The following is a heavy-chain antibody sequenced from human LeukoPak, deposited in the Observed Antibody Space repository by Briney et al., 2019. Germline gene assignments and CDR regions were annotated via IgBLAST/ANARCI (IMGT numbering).Heavy chain of an antibody. V-gene: IGHV4-4*07. D-gene: IGHD1-14*01. CDR3: ARDSQTAGRYYSFYMDV. CDR2: IYSSGSA. J-gene: IGHJ6*03. CDR1: GGSLSNYY. Sequence: SETLSLTCAVYGGSLSNYYWSWIRQPAGKRLEWIGRIYSSGSANYNTSLKSRVSLSVDTSKNHFSLQLSSVTAADTAVYYCARDSQTAGRYYSFYMDVWGKGTTVTVSS.